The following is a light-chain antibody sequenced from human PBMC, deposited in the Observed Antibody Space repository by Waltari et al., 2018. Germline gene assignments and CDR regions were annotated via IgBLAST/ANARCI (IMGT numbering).Light chain of an antibody. J-gene: IGKJ3*01. Sequence: DIQMTQSPSSVSASVGDRVIITCRASQDISRWLAWYQQTPGKAPKFLIYDASTLQSGVPSRFSGTGSGTEFTLTISSLQPEDFATYYCQQSYTAPFTFGPGTRVDLK. CDR3: QQSYTAPFT. CDR2: DAS. CDR1: QDISRW. V-gene: IGKV1-12*02.